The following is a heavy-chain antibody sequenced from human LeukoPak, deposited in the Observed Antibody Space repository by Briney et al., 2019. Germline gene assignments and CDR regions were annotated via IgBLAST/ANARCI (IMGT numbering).Heavy chain of an antibody. J-gene: IGHJ1*01. D-gene: IGHD2-2*01. CDR2: INPNSGGT. Sequence: ASVKVSCKASGYTFTGYYMHWVRQAPGQGLEWMGWINPNSGGTNYAQKFQGRVTMTRDTSISTAYMELSRLRSDDTAVYYCARGYCSSTSCWGLEYFLHWGQGTLVTVSS. V-gene: IGHV1-2*02. CDR3: ARGYCSSTSCWGLEYFLH. CDR1: GYTFTGYY.